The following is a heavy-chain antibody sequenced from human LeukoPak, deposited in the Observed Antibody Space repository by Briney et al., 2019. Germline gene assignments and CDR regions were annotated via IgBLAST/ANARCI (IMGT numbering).Heavy chain of an antibody. D-gene: IGHD6-13*01. Sequence: GGSLRLSCAASGFTFSSYAMHWVRQAPGKGLGWVAVISYDGSNKYYADSVKGRFTISRDNSKNTLYLQMNSLRAEDTAVYYCASIAAAGTGSKLDYWGQGTLVTVSS. CDR2: ISYDGSNK. J-gene: IGHJ4*02. CDR3: ASIAAAGTGSKLDY. CDR1: GFTFSSYA. V-gene: IGHV3-30*01.